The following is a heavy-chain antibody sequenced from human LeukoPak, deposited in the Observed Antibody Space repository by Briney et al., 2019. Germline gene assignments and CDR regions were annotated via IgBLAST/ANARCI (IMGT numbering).Heavy chain of an antibody. CDR3: AKGVVVAPDVTPFDY. Sequence: PGGSLRLSCAASGFTFSSYSMMWVRQAPGKGLEWVSGISGRGASKYYADSVKGRFTISRDNSKNTLYPQMNSLRAEDTAVYYCAKGVVVAPDVTPFDYWGQGTLVTVSS. D-gene: IGHD2-2*01. CDR2: ISGRGASK. V-gene: IGHV3-23*01. J-gene: IGHJ4*02. CDR1: GFTFSSYS.